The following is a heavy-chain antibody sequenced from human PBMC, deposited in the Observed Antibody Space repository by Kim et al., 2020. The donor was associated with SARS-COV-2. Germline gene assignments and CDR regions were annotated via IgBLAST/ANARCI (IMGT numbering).Heavy chain of an antibody. Sequence: ASVKVSCKASGYTFTGYYMHWVRQAPGQGLEWMGRINPNSGGTNYAQKFQGRVTMTRDTSISTAYMELSRLRSDDTAVYYCARDLLYYDSSCYYTGGYWGQGTLVTVSS. CDR3: ARDLLYYDSSCYYTGGY. V-gene: IGHV1-2*06. CDR2: INPNSGGT. D-gene: IGHD3-22*01. CDR1: GYTFTGYY. J-gene: IGHJ4*02.